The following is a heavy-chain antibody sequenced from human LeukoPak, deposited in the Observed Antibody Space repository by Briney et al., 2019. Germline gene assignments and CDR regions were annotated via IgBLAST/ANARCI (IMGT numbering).Heavy chain of an antibody. CDR2: INHSGST. Sequence: MTSETLSLTCAVYGGSFSGYYWSWIRQPPGKGLEWIGEINHSGSTNYNPSLKSRVTISVDTSKNQFSLKLSSVTAADTAVYYCARGRKSSIAARNRWFDPWGQGTLVTVSS. D-gene: IGHD6-6*01. CDR1: GGSFSGYY. J-gene: IGHJ5*02. CDR3: ARGRKSSIAARNRWFDP. V-gene: IGHV4-34*01.